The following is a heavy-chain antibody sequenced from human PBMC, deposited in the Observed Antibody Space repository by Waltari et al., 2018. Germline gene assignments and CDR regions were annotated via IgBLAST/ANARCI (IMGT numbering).Heavy chain of an antibody. CDR1: GYTSTSYD. Sequence: QVQLVQSGAEVKKPGASVKVSCTASGYTSTSYDITWVRQATGQGVGCMGWINPNIGNTGYAQKFQDRVIMTTNTSISTAYMELSSLRSEDTAVYYCARGAAAGKGANWFDPWGQGTLVIVSS. V-gene: IGHV1-8*01. D-gene: IGHD6-13*01. CDR2: INPNIGNT. CDR3: ARGAAAGKGANWFDP. J-gene: IGHJ5*02.